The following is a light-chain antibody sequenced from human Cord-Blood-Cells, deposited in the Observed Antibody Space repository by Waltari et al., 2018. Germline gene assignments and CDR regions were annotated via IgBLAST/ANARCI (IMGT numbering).Light chain of an antibody. CDR2: GVS. J-gene: IGLJ1*01. Sequence: QSALTQPASVSGSPGQSITISCTGTSSDVGGYNYVSWYQQHPGKSPKRIIYGVSNRPSGVSKLFSGSKSGNTASLTISGLQAEDEADYYCSSYTSSSTLVFGTGTKVTVL. V-gene: IGLV2-14*01. CDR3: SSYTSSSTLV. CDR1: SSDVGGYNY.